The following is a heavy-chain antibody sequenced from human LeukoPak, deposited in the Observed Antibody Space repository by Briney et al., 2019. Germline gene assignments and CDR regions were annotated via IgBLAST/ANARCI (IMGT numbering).Heavy chain of an antibody. Sequence: SETLSLTCTVSGGSISSGDYYWSWIRQPPGKGLEWIGYIYYSGSTYYNPSLKSRVTISVDTSKNQFSLKLSSVTAADTAVYYCARWAYGSGSYNADYWGQGTLVTVSS. D-gene: IGHD3-10*01. CDR1: GGSISSGDYY. J-gene: IGHJ4*02. CDR2: IYYSGST. V-gene: IGHV4-30-4*01. CDR3: ARWAYGSGSYNADY.